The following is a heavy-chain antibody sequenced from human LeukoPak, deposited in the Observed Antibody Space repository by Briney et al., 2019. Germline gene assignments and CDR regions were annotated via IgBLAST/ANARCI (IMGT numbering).Heavy chain of an antibody. CDR3: ARDTYQPSLIDY. Sequence: PGGSLRLSCAASGFGFSLSAMNWVRPAPGKGLEWVAYIDSGSDDIHYADSVRGRFTISRDNAKNTLYLQMKSLRDEDTAVYYCARDTYQPSLIDYWGQGTLVTVSS. CDR1: GFGFSLSA. V-gene: IGHV3-21*05. CDR2: IDSGSDDI. J-gene: IGHJ4*02. D-gene: IGHD2-2*01.